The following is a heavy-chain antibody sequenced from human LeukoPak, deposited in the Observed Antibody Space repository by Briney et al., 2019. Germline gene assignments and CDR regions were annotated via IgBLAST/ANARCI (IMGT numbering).Heavy chain of an antibody. J-gene: IGHJ6*04. D-gene: IGHD3-10*01. CDR1: GGSFSGYY. CDR2: INHSGST. V-gene: IGHV4-34*01. CDR3: AREKTGTMVRGVIRHYYGMDV. Sequence: SETLSLTCAVYGGSFSGYYWSWIRQPPGKRLEWIGEINHSGSTNYNPSLKSRVTISVDTSKNQFSLKLSSVTAADTAVYYCAREKTGTMVRGVIRHYYGMDVWGKGTTVTVSS.